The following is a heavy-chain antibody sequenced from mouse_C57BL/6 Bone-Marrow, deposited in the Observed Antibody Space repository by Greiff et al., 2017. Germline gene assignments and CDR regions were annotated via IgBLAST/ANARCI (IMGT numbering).Heavy chain of an antibody. D-gene: IGHD2-3*01. CDR1: GYTFTSYG. V-gene: IGHV1-55*01. CDR2: IYPGSGST. J-gene: IGHJ1*01. CDR3: ARGGGYYERYFDV. Sequence: QVQLQQPGAELVKPGASVKLSCKASGYTFTSYGITWVKQRPGQGLEWIGDIYPGSGSTYYNEKFKSKATLTVDTSSSTAYMQLSSLKSEDSAVDYCARGGGYYERYFDVWGQGTTLTVSS.